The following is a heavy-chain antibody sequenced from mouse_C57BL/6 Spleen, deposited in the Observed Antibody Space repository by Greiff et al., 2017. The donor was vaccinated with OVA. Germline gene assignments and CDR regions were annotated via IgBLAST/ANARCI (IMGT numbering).Heavy chain of an antibody. Sequence: QVQLKQSGAELMQPGASVQLSCKATGYTFTGYWIEWVKQRPGHGLEWIGEILPGSGSTTYNEKFKGKATFTADTSSNTAYMQLSSLTTEDSAIYYCSRRRDGNLYYYAMDYWGQGTSVTVSS. CDR3: SRRRDGNLYYYAMDY. V-gene: IGHV1-9*01. J-gene: IGHJ4*01. D-gene: IGHD2-1*01. CDR2: ILPGSGST. CDR1: GYTFTGYW.